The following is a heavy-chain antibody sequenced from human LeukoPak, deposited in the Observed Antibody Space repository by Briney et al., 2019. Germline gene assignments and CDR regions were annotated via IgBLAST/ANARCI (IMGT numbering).Heavy chain of an antibody. Sequence: SVKVSCKASGGTFSSYAISWVRQAPGQGLEWMGGIIPIFGTANYAQKFQGRVTITTDESTSTAYMELNSLRSEDTAVYYCAALKKYYYDSSGYAFDYWGQGTLVTVSS. D-gene: IGHD3-22*01. CDR2: IIPIFGTA. J-gene: IGHJ4*02. CDR3: AALKKYYYDSSGYAFDY. V-gene: IGHV1-69*05. CDR1: GGTFSSYA.